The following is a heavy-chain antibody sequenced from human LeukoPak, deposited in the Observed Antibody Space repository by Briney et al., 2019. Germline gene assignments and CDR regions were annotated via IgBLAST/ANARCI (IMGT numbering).Heavy chain of an antibody. J-gene: IGHJ6*03. CDR1: GFTFSSYG. Sequence: GGSLRLSCAASGFTFSSYGMHWVRQAPGKGLEWVAVIWYDGSNKYYADSVKGRFTISRDNSKNTLYLQMNSLRAEDTAVYYCAKDAGRTYYYYMDVWGKGTTVTVSS. V-gene: IGHV3-33*06. CDR3: AKDAGRTYYYYMDV. CDR2: IWYDGSNK. D-gene: IGHD1-14*01.